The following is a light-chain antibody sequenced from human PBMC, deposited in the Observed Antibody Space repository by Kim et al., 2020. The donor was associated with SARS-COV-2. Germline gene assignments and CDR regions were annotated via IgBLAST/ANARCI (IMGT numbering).Light chain of an antibody. CDR1: QCVSSN. Sequence: EIVMTQSPATLSVSPGERATLSCRASQCVSSNLSWYQQKPGQAPRLLIYGASTRATGIPGRFSGSGSGTEVTLTISSLQSEDFAVYYCEEYRHWPLTLGGGTKGDIK. J-gene: IGKJ4*01. CDR3: EEYRHWPLT. CDR2: GAS. V-gene: IGKV3-15*01.